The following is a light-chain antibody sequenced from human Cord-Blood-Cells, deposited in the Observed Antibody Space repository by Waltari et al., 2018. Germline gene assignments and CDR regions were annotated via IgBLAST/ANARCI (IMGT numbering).Light chain of an antibody. CDR1: QSVSSY. V-gene: IGKV3-11*01. CDR3: QQRSNWPPLT. Sequence: EIVLTQPPATQSLSPGEGDTLSCRASQSVSSYLAWYQQKPGQAPRLLIYDASNRATGIPARFSGSGSGTDFTLTISSLEPEDFAVYYCQQRSNWPPLTFGGGTKVEIK. J-gene: IGKJ4*01. CDR2: DAS.